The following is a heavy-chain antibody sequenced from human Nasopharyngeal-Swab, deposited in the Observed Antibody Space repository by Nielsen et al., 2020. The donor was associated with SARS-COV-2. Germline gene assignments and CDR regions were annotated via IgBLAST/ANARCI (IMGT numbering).Heavy chain of an antibody. CDR2: IKQDGSEK. Sequence: GGSLRLSCAASGFTFSSYWMSWVRQAPGKGLEWVANIKQDGSEKYYVDSVKGRFTISRDNAKNSLYLQMNSLRAEDTAVYYCARDSYGSGSDYCYYGMDVWGQGTTVTVSS. CDR1: GFTFSSYW. J-gene: IGHJ6*02. D-gene: IGHD3-10*01. CDR3: ARDSYGSGSDYCYYGMDV. V-gene: IGHV3-7*01.